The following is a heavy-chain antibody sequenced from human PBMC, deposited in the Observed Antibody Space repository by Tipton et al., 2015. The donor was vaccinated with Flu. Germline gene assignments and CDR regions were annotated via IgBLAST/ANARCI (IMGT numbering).Heavy chain of an antibody. D-gene: IGHD2-21*02. Sequence: TLSLTCTVSGGSISSFYWSWIRQPPGKGLEWIGYIYSSARTNYNSSLESRVTISVDTSKNQFSLKLSSVTAADTAVYYCATHCVGVCSHAFDIWGQGTMVTVSS. CDR1: GGSISSFY. CDR2: IYSSART. J-gene: IGHJ3*02. CDR3: ATHCVGVCSHAFDI. V-gene: IGHV4-59*12.